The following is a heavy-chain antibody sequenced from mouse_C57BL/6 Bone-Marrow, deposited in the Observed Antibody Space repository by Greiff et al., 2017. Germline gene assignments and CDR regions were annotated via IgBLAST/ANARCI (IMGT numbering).Heavy chain of an antibody. V-gene: IGHV1-26*01. CDR2: INPNNGGT. CDR1: GYTFTDYY. CDR3: ARGEGYHWYFDV. D-gene: IGHD2-2*01. Sequence: VQLQQSGPELVKPGASVKISCKASGYTFTDYYMNWVKQSHGKSLEWIGDINPNNGGTSYNQKFKGKVTLTVDKYSSTAYMELRSLTSEDSAVYYCARGEGYHWYFDVWGTGTTVTVSS. J-gene: IGHJ1*03.